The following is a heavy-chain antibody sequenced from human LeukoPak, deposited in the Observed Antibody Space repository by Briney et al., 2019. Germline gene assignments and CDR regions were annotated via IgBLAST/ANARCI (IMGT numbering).Heavy chain of an antibody. CDR1: GYTFTGYY. Sequence: GASVKVSCKASGYTFTGYYMHWVRQAPGQGLEWMGIINPSGGSTSYAQKFQGRVTMTRDMSTSTVYMELSSLRSEDTAVYYCARSGSYLGWGHWGQGTLVTVSS. CDR2: INPSGGST. J-gene: IGHJ4*02. D-gene: IGHD1-26*01. CDR3: ARSGSYLGWGH. V-gene: IGHV1-46*01.